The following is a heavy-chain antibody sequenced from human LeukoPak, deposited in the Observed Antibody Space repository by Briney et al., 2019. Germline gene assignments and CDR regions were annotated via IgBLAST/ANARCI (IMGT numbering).Heavy chain of an antibody. CDR2: ISYDGSNK. CDR1: GFTVSSNY. D-gene: IGHD2-2*01. Sequence: GGSLRLSCAASGFTVSSNYMSWVRQAPGKGLEWVAVISYDGSNKYYADSVKGRFTISRDNSKNTLYLQMNSLRAEDTAVYYCAREVGYCSSTSCPYGMDVWGQGTTVTISS. J-gene: IGHJ6*02. CDR3: AREVGYCSSTSCPYGMDV. V-gene: IGHV3-30-3*01.